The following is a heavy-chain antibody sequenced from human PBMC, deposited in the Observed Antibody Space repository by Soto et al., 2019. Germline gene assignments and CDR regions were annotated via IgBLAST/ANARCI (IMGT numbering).Heavy chain of an antibody. Sequence: QVQLVESGGGVVQPGRSLRLSCAASGFTFSSYGMHWVRQAPGKGLEWVAVISYDGSNKYYADSVKGRFTISRDNSKIPLYLQMNSLRAEDTAVYYCRITMIVVATFSYFDYWGQGTLVTVSS. D-gene: IGHD3-22*01. CDR1: GFTFSSYG. J-gene: IGHJ4*02. V-gene: IGHV3-30*03. CDR2: ISYDGSNK. CDR3: RITMIVVATFSYFDY.